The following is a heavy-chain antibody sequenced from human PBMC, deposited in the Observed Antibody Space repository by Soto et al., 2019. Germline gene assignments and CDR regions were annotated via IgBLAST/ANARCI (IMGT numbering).Heavy chain of an antibody. Sequence: QVQLVQSGAEVKKPGASVKVSCKASGYPFTASYMYWVRQAPGQGLEWVGVINPRDGSSNYAQNFQERVSMTRDTSTTTVHMKLSSLRSDDTAVYYCALREGSDFDFWGQGTLVTVSS. J-gene: IGHJ4*01. V-gene: IGHV1-46*01. CDR3: ALREGSDFDF. CDR1: GYPFTASY. CDR2: INPRDGSS. D-gene: IGHD3-10*01.